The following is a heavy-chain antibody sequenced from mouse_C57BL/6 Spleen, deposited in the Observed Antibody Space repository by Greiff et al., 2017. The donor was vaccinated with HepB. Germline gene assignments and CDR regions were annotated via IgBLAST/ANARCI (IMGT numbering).Heavy chain of an antibody. CDR2: IDPSDSYT. J-gene: IGHJ1*03. Sequence: QVQLQQPGAELVMPGASVKLSCKASGYTFTSYWMHWVKQRPGQGLEWIGEIDPSDSYTNYNQKFKGKSTLTVDQSSSTAYMQLISLTSEDSAVYYCASVYDGYYGYFDVWGTGTTVTVSS. D-gene: IGHD2-3*01. CDR3: ASVYDGYYGYFDV. CDR1: GYTFTSYW. V-gene: IGHV1-69*01.